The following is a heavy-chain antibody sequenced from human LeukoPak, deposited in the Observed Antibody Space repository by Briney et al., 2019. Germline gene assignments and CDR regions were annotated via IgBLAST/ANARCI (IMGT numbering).Heavy chain of an antibody. J-gene: IGHJ4*02. CDR1: GFIFSSYA. CDR3: AKTQEMVAHSPNDY. V-gene: IGHV3-23*01. Sequence: GGSLRLSCAASGFIFSSYAMSWVRQAPGKGLEWVSAISGSGGSTYYADSVKGRFTISRDNSKNTLYLQMNSLRAEDTAVYYCAKTQEMVAHSPNDYWGQGTLVTVSS. D-gene: IGHD2-15*01. CDR2: ISGSGGST.